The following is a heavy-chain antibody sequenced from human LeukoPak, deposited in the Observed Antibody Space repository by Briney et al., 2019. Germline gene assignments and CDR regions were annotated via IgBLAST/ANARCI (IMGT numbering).Heavy chain of an antibody. J-gene: IGHJ3*02. V-gene: IGHV4-31*11. CDR1: GDSVSSGGYY. CDR3: ARDVVVTSSPDAFDI. CDR2: IPNSGTT. D-gene: IGHD2-21*02. Sequence: SETLSLTCAVSGDSVSSGGYYWTWIRQHPGKGLEWIGYIPNSGTTSYNPSLESRVSISVDTSNNQFSLRLSSVTAADTAVYYCARDVVVTSSPDAFDIWGQGTMVTVSS.